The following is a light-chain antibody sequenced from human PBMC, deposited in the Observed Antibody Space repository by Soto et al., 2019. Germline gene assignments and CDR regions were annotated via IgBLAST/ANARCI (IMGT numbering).Light chain of an antibody. Sequence: EIVLTQSPATLSLSPGERATLSCRASQSVSSYLAWYQQKPGQAPRLLISDASNRSTGIPARFSGSGSGTDFTLAISSLDPEDFAVYYCQQPYTFGQRTKLEFK. CDR3: QQPYT. CDR1: QSVSSY. J-gene: IGKJ2*01. CDR2: DAS. V-gene: IGKV3-11*01.